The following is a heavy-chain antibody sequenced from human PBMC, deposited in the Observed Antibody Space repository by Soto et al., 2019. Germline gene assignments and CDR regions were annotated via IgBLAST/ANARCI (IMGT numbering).Heavy chain of an antibody. V-gene: IGHV4-59*01. CDR3: AGGGSIVVATRRLMDV. CDR2: ISFSGSI. J-gene: IGHJ6*03. CDR1: GGSISSYH. Sequence: SETLSLTCTVSGGSISSYHWSWIRQPPGKGLEWIGYISFSGSINYNPSLNSRVTISVDTSKNQFSLKLSSVTAADTAVYYCAGGGSIVVATRRLMDVWGKGTTVTVSS. D-gene: IGHD3-22*01.